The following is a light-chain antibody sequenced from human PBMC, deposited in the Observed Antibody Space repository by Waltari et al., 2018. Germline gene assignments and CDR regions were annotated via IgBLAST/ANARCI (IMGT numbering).Light chain of an antibody. CDR3: QQYGNSPFT. CDR2: GVS. J-gene: IGKJ3*01. CDR1: QSVSSPY. Sequence: EIVLTQSPGTLSLSPGERATLSCRASQSVSSPYLAWYQQKPGQAPRLLIYGVSSRAAGIPVRFSGSGSGTAFTLTISRLESEDFAVYYCQQYGNSPFTFGPGTKVDIK. V-gene: IGKV3-20*01.